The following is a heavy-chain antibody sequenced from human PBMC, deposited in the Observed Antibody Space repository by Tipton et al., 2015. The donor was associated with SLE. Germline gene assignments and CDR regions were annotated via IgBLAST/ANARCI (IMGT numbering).Heavy chain of an antibody. V-gene: IGHV4-34*01. CDR3: ASLRTEYYYGSRADY. Sequence: LRLSCAVYGGSFSGYYWSWIRQPPGKGLEWIGEINHSGSTNYNPSLKSRVTISVDTSKNQFSLKLSSVTAADPAVYYCASLRTEYYYGSRADYWGQGTLVTVSS. CDR1: GGSFSGYY. D-gene: IGHD3-10*01. CDR2: INHSGST. J-gene: IGHJ4*02.